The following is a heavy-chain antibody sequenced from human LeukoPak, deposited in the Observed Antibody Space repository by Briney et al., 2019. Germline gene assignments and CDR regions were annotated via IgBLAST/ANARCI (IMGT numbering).Heavy chain of an antibody. CDR3: ARLMVRGFHPNWFDP. D-gene: IGHD3-10*01. V-gene: IGHV3-48*03. Sequence: QSGGSLRLSCAASGFTFSSYEMNWVRQAPGKGLDWVSYISSSGNTIYYADSVKGRFTISRHNAKNSLYLQMNSLRAEDTAVYYCARLMVRGFHPNWFDPWGQGTLVTVSS. J-gene: IGHJ5*02. CDR1: GFTFSSYE. CDR2: ISSSGNTI.